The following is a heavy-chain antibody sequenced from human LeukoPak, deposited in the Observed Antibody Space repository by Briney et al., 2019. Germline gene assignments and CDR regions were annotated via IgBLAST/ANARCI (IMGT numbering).Heavy chain of an antibody. V-gene: IGHV3-21*01. CDR2: ISSSSSYI. D-gene: IGHD3-22*01. CDR1: GFTFSSYS. J-gene: IGHJ4*02. Sequence: GGSLRLSCAASGFTFSSYSMKWVRQAPGKGLEWVSYISSSSSYIYYADSVKGRFAISRDNAKNSLYLQMNSLRAEDTAVYYCARDRWYYYDSSGYSVDYWGQGTLVTVSS. CDR3: ARDRWYYYDSSGYSVDY.